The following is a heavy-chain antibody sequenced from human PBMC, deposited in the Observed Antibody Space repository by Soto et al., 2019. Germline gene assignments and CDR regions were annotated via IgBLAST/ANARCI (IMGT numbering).Heavy chain of an antibody. CDR2: IYYSGST. V-gene: IGHV4-59*01. CDR1: GGSISSYY. CDR3: ARERYYGMDV. Sequence: TSEALSLPCTVSGGSISSYYWSWIRQPPGKGLEWIGYIYYSGSTNYNPSLKSRVTISVDTSKNQFSLKLSSVTAADTAVYYCARERYYGMDVWGQGTTVTVSS. J-gene: IGHJ6*02.